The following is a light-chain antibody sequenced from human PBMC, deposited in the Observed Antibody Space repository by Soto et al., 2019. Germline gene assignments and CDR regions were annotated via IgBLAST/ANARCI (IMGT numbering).Light chain of an antibody. CDR3: QQYNSYST. Sequence: DIQMTQSPSTLSASVGDGVTITCRASQSTNSWLAWYQQKPGKAPKLLIYDASSLESGVPSRFSGSGSGTEFTLTISSLQPDDFATYYCQQYNSYSTFGQGTKVDIK. J-gene: IGKJ1*01. V-gene: IGKV1-5*01. CDR2: DAS. CDR1: QSTNSW.